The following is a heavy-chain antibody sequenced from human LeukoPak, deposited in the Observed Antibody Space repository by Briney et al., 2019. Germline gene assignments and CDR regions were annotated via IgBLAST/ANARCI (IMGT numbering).Heavy chain of an antibody. Sequence: GGSLRLSCAASGFTFDDYSMHWVRQAPGKGLEWVSGISWNSGSIGYADSVKGRFTISRDNAKNSLYLQMNSLRAEDTALYYCAKEYVEYSSGWYYFDYWGQGTLVTVSS. CDR3: AKEYVEYSSGWYYFDY. CDR2: ISWNSGSI. D-gene: IGHD6-19*01. J-gene: IGHJ4*02. V-gene: IGHV3-9*01. CDR1: GFTFDDYS.